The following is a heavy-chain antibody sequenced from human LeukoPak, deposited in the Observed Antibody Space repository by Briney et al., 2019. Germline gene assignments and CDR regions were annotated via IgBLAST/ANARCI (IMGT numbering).Heavy chain of an antibody. J-gene: IGHJ5*02. Sequence: GGSLRLSCAASGFTFSSYEMNWVRQAPGKGLEWVSYISSSGSTIYYADSVKGRFTISRDNAKNSLYLQMNSLRAEDTAVYYCARGGVGGPWFDPWGQGTLVTVSS. V-gene: IGHV3-48*03. CDR3: ARGGVGGPWFDP. D-gene: IGHD1-26*01. CDR1: GFTFSSYE. CDR2: ISSSGSTI.